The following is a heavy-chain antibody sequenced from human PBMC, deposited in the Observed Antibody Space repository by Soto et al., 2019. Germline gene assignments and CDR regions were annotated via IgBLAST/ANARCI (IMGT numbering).Heavy chain of an antibody. CDR1: GFTFSSYG. J-gene: IGHJ4*02. CDR3: AREIRDSRSSDLDF. Sequence: VQLVESGGGVVQPGRSLRLSCAASGFTFSSYGIHWVRQAPGKGLEWVAVISYDGNTKYYADSVKGRFTISRDNSKNTLSLQMNSLRAEDTAVYYCAREIRDSRSSDLDFWGQGTLVTVSS. V-gene: IGHV3-30*03. CDR2: ISYDGNTK. D-gene: IGHD6-6*01.